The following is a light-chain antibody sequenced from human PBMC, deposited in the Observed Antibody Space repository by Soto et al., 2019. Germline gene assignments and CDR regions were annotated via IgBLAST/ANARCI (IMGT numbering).Light chain of an antibody. CDR2: EVS. CDR1: SSDVGGYNY. J-gene: IGLJ2*01. Sequence: QSALTQPASVSGSPGQSITISCTGTSSDVGGYNYVSWYQQHPGKVPKLMIYEVSNRPSGVSNRSSGSKSGNTASLTISGLQAEDEADYYCSSYTSSSTHVVFGGGTKSPS. CDR3: SSYTSSSTHVV. V-gene: IGLV2-14*01.